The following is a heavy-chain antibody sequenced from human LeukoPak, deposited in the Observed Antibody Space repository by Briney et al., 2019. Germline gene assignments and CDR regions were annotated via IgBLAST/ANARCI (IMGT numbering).Heavy chain of an antibody. CDR3: ATQNWNYGPFDY. D-gene: IGHD1-7*01. J-gene: IGHJ4*02. V-gene: IGHV1-18*01. CDR2: ISPYNGDT. Sequence: ASVKVSCKASGYSFTNYGIDWVRQAPGQGLEWMGWISPYNGDTKYTQKFQGRVIMTTDTSTSTAYMELRSLRSDDTAVYYCATQNWNYGPFDYWGQGTLVTVSS. CDR1: GYSFTNYG.